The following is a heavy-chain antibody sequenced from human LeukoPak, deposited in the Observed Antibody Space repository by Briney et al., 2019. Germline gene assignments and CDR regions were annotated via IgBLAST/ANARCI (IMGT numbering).Heavy chain of an antibody. Sequence: GGSLRLSCAASGFTFSDYYMSWIRQAPGKGLEWVSYISSSGSTIYYADSVKGRFTISRDNAKNSLYLQMNSLRAEDTAVYYCATEPRVTMIVVVSNDAFDIWGQGTMVTVSS. CDR3: ATEPRVTMIVVVSNDAFDI. CDR2: ISSSGSTI. V-gene: IGHV3-11*01. D-gene: IGHD3-22*01. CDR1: GFTFSDYY. J-gene: IGHJ3*02.